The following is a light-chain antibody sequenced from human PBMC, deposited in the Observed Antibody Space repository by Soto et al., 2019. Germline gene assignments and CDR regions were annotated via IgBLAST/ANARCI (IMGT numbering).Light chain of an antibody. J-gene: IGKJ4*01. CDR3: LQLNSYPLT. Sequence: DIQLTQSPSFLSASVGDRVTVTCRASQGINSDLDWYQQKPGKAPKLLIYTASTLQSGVPARFSGSGSGTEFTLTITSLQPEDFAAYYCLQLNSYPLTFGGGTKVEIK. CDR2: TAS. CDR1: QGINSD. V-gene: IGKV1-9*01.